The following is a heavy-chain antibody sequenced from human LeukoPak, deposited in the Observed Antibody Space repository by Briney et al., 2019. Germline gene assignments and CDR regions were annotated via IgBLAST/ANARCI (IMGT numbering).Heavy chain of an antibody. D-gene: IGHD3-9*01. J-gene: IGHJ4*02. V-gene: IGHV1-46*01. Sequence: ASVKVSCKASGYTFTSYYMHWVRQAPGQGLEWMGIINPSGGSTSYAQKFQGRVTMTRDMCTSTVYMELSSLRSEDTAVYYCARDRTYYDILTGYGTLVYWGQGTLVTVSS. CDR3: ARDRTYYDILTGYGTLVY. CDR1: GYTFTSYY. CDR2: INPSGGST.